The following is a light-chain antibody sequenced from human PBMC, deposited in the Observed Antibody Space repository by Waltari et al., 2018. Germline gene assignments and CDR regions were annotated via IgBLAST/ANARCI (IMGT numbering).Light chain of an antibody. CDR3: SSYTSSGGV. CDR2: DVS. Sequence: QSALTQPASVSGSPGQSITISCTGTSSAVGGYNYVSWCQQHPGKAPKLMIYDVSKRPSGVSNRFSGSKSGNTASLTISGLQAEDEADYYCSSYTSSGGVFGGGTKLTVL. CDR1: SSAVGGYNY. J-gene: IGLJ2*01. V-gene: IGLV2-14*01.